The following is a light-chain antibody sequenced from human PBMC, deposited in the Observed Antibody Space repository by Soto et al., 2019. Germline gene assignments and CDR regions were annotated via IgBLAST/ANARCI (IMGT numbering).Light chain of an antibody. V-gene: IGKV3-20*01. J-gene: IGKJ2*01. CDR3: LQYGRSPYT. Sequence: EMVLTQSPGTLSLSPGERVTLSCRASQSVSSSYLAWYQQKPGQAPRLLIHDTSSRATGTPDRFSGSGSATDSTLTISRLEPEDFAVYYCLQYGRSPYTFGQGTKLEI. CDR1: QSVSSSY. CDR2: DTS.